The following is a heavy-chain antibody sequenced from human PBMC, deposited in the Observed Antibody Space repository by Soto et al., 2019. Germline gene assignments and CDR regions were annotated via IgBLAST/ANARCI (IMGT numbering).Heavy chain of an antibody. V-gene: IGHV3-21*01. J-gene: IGHJ4*02. D-gene: IGHD2-15*01. CDR2: ITTSSSFR. CDR3: ARDLGVALATLTLDS. Sequence: GGSLRLSCAASGFAFSNYSMNWVRQAPGKGLEWVADITTSSSFRFYADSVKGRFTISRDDARNSLYLQMNSLRVEDTGVYYCARDLGVALATLTLDSWGQGTLVTVSS. CDR1: GFAFSNYS.